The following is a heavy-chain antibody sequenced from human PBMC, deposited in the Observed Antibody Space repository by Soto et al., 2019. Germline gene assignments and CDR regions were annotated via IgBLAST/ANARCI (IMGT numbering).Heavy chain of an antibody. CDR2: ISYDGSNK. CDR1: GVTLCSYG. J-gene: IGHJ4*02. CDR3: AKGVIPDIGVVPAAIRSGLDY. D-gene: IGHD2-2*02. V-gene: IGHV3-30*18. Sequence: WSLALSCPPSGVTLCSYGVHWVRRTPGKGVECVAVISYDGSNKYYADSVKGRFTISRDNYKNTLALQMNSMRAEDTAVYYCAKGVIPDIGVVPAAIRSGLDYCGQGTPVTVSS.